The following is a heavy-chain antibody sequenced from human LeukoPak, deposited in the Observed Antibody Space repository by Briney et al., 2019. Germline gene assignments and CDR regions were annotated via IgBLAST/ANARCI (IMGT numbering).Heavy chain of an antibody. J-gene: IGHJ6*03. D-gene: IGHD3-16*02. Sequence: GGSLRLSCAASGFTVSGNYMSWVRQAPGKGLEWVSVIYGGGSTWYADSVKGRFTISRDSSKNTVYLQMNSLRAEDTAVYYCARGGPVSANDRWVYFYNYMDVWGKGTTVTVSS. V-gene: IGHV3-53*01. CDR2: IYGGGST. CDR3: ARGGPVSANDRWVYFYNYMDV. CDR1: GFTVSGNY.